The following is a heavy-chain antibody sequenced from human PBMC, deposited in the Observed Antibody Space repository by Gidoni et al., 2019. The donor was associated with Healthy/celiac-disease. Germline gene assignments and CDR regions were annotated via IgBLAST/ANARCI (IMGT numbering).Heavy chain of an antibody. V-gene: IGHV3-48*03. D-gene: IGHD2-15*01. Sequence: EVQLVESGGGLVQPGGSLSLSCAASGFTFSSYEMNWVRQAPGKGLEWFSYISSSGSTIYYADSVKGRFTISRDNAKNSLYLQMNSLRAEDTAVYYCARYRGGSHSYYYYGMDVWGQGTTVTVSS. CDR2: ISSSGSTI. J-gene: IGHJ6*02. CDR1: GFTFSSYE. CDR3: ARYRGGSHSYYYYGMDV.